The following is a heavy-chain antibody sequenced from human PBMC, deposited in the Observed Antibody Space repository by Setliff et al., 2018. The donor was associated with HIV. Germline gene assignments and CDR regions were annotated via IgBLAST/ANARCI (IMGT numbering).Heavy chain of an antibody. CDR2: VYHIGTT. V-gene: IGHV4-59*01. D-gene: IGHD3-10*01. J-gene: IGHJ4*02. CDR3: ARDQAFGERFFDY. CDR1: GGSIRNYY. Sequence: SETLSLTCTVSGGSIRNYYWSWIRQPQGRGLEWIGYVYHIGTTNYNSSFNSRLTISIDTSRSQFSLKLSSVTAADTAISYCARDQAFGERFFDYWGQGIPVTVSS.